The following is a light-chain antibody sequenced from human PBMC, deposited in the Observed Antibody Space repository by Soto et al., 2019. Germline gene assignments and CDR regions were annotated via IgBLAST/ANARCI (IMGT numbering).Light chain of an antibody. CDR2: GAS. J-gene: IGKJ1*01. Sequence: EIVLTQSPGTLSLSPGERATLSCRASLSVSSSYLAWYQQKPGQAPRLLIYGASSRATSIPDRFSGSGSGTDFTLNISRLEPEDFAVYYCQQYGSSPLWTFGQGTKVEIK. V-gene: IGKV3-20*01. CDR3: QQYGSSPLWT. CDR1: LSVSSSY.